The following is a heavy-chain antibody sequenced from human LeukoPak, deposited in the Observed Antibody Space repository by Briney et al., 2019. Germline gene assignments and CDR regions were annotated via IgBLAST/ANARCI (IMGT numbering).Heavy chain of an antibody. CDR1: GYTFTSYA. CDR3: ARQGYGDFFYFDY. Sequence: RASVKVSCKASGYTFTSYAMHWVRQAPGQRLEWMGWINAGNGNTKYSQKFQGRVTITRDTSASTAYMELSSLRSEDTAVYYCARQGYGDFFYFDYWGQGTLVTVSS. D-gene: IGHD4-17*01. V-gene: IGHV1-3*01. CDR2: INAGNGNT. J-gene: IGHJ4*02.